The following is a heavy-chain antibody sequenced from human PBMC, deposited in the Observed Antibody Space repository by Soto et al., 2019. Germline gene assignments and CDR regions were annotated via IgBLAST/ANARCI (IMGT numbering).Heavy chain of an antibody. Sequence: ASVKVSCKASGNTFTTYGMNWVRQAPGQRLEWMGWINGGTGKTKYSEKFQGRVFITRDTSASTAYMELSSLRSEDTAVYYCARDEYYYDSSPGDAFDIWGQGTMVTV. J-gene: IGHJ3*02. CDR2: INGGTGKT. D-gene: IGHD3-22*01. V-gene: IGHV1-3*01. CDR1: GNTFTTYG. CDR3: ARDEYYYDSSPGDAFDI.